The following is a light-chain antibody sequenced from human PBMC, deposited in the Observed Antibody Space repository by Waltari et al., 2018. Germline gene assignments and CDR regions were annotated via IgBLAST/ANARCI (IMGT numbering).Light chain of an antibody. CDR2: EDD. J-gene: IGLJ2*01. CDR1: SGSIASND. CDR3: QSYDSTTVI. Sequence: FILTQPHSVSESPGKTVTISCTRSSGSIASNDVQWYQQRPGSSPTTVIYEDDQRPSGVPDRFSGSIDGSSNSASLTISGLKTEDESDYYCQSYDSTTVIFGGGTKLTVL. V-gene: IGLV6-57*01.